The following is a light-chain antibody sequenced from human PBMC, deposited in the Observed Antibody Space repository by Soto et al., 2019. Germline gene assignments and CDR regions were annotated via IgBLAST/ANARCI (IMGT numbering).Light chain of an antibody. Sequence: DIQMTQSPSSLSASVGDRVTITCRASQGISNYLAWYQQKPGKVPKLLIYAASTLQSGVPSRFSGSGSGTDFTLTISXLXPEXXXTXXXQXXNXAPLTFGGGTKVEIK. V-gene: IGKV1-27*01. CDR1: QGISNY. J-gene: IGKJ4*01. CDR2: AAS. CDR3: QXXNXAPLT.